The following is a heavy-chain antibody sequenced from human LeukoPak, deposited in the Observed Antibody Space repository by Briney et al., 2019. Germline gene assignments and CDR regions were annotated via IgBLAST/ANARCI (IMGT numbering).Heavy chain of an antibody. CDR3: ARGSVLLSGNYFDY. CDR2: IIPMFGTA. CDR1: GGTFISYG. V-gene: IGHV1-69*13. J-gene: IGHJ4*02. Sequence: GASVKVSCKASGGTFISYGISWVRQAPGQGLEWMGGIIPMFGTANYAQKFQGRVTISADESTSTAYMELSSLRSEDTAVYYCARGSVLLSGNYFDYWGQGTLVTVSS. D-gene: IGHD2-2*01.